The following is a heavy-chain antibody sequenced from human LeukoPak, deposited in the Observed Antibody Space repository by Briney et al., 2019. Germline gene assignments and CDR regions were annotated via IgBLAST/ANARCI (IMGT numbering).Heavy chain of an antibody. J-gene: IGHJ4*02. V-gene: IGHV3-53*01. CDR1: GFTVSINY. Sequence: GVSLTLSCAASGFTVSINYMRWVRHAPGEGLEWVSFIYSGGSTYYADSVKGRFTISRDNSKNTLYLTMNSLRGEDTAVYYCATSGSSEDRESYYSNPVQFDYWGQGTLVTVSS. CDR2: IYSGGST. D-gene: IGHD1-26*01. CDR3: ATSGSSEDRESYYSNPVQFDY.